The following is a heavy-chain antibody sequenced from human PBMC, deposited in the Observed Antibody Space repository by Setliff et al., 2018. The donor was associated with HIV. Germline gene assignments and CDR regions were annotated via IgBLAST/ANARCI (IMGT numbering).Heavy chain of an antibody. D-gene: IGHD4-17*01. Sequence: GASVKVSCKASGYTISTYLIAWVRQAPGQGLEWMGWISPFNGNTNYAQKLQGRLTVTTDTSTSTAYMELRSLRSDDTAVYYCATDDYGGDSFDNWGQGTLVTSPQ. CDR1: GYTISTYL. CDR3: ATDDYGGDSFDN. CDR2: ISPFNGNT. J-gene: IGHJ4*02. V-gene: IGHV1-18*01.